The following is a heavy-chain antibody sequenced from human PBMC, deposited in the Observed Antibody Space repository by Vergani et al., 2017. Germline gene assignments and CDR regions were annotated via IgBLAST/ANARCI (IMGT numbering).Heavy chain of an antibody. J-gene: IGHJ4*02. D-gene: IGHD6-13*01. CDR3: ARVWAGSSSIDY. Sequence: QVQLQQWGADLLKPSETLSLTCAVYGGSFSGYYWSWIRQPPGQGLEWIGEINHSGSTNYNPSLKSRVTISVDTSKSQFSLKLSSVTAADKAVYYCARVWAGSSSIDYWGQGTLVTVSS. CDR1: GGSFSGYY. CDR2: INHSGST. V-gene: IGHV4-34*01.